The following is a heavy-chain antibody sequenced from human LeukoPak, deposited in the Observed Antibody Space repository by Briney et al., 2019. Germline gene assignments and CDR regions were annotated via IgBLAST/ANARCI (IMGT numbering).Heavy chain of an antibody. D-gene: IGHD3-3*01. J-gene: IGHJ6*02. CDR3: ARRYYDFLSDLYGMDV. CDR2: INTNTGNP. CDR1: GYSFSSYA. V-gene: IGHV7-4-1*02. Sequence: ASVKFSCKSSGYSFSSYAMNWVRQAPGQGLEWMGWINTNTGNPTYAQGFTGRFVFSLDTSVSTAYLQISSLKAEDTAVYYCARRYYDFLSDLYGMDVWGQGTTVTVSS.